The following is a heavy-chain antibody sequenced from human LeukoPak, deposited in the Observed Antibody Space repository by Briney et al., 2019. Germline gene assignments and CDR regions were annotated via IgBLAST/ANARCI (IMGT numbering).Heavy chain of an antibody. J-gene: IGHJ5*02. CDR3: ARSLIIPTAVKNWLDP. CDR1: GYTFTGYS. CDR2: IVPNTGGT. Sequence: ASVKVSCKASGYTFTGYSIHWVRQAPGQGLEWMGWIVPNTGGTNYAQKFQGRVTMTRDTSISTAYMELTNLGSDDTAVYFCARSLIIPTAVKNWLDPWGPGTLVTVSS. V-gene: IGHV1-2*02. D-gene: IGHD2-2*01.